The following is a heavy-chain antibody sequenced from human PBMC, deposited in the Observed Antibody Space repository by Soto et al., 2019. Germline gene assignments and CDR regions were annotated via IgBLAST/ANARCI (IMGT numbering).Heavy chain of an antibody. D-gene: IGHD6-13*01. V-gene: IGHV3-30*02. CDR3: AKDEWAAAGGVSEVLTFYYYGMDV. J-gene: IGHJ6*02. CDR1: GFTFSNFG. CDR2: IGYEGVKK. Sequence: GGSLRLSCVASGFTFSNFGMHWVRQAPGKGLEWVASIGYEGVKKHYTDPAKGRFTISRDNSNKKMYLQMNGLRVDDTALYYCAKDEWAAAGGVSEVLTFYYYGMDVWGQGTTVTVSS.